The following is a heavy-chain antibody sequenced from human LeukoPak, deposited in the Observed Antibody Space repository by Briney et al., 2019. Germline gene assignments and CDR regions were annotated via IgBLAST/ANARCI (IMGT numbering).Heavy chain of an antibody. CDR1: GFTFSTYS. Sequence: GGSLRLSCAASGFTFSTYSMNWVRQAPGKGLEWVSSISSSSGYIYYADSVKGRFTISRDNSKNTLYLQMNSLRAEDTAVYYCAKEGPKSIAATGYYMDVWGKGTTVTISS. CDR2: ISSSSGYI. V-gene: IGHV3-21*04. D-gene: IGHD6-25*01. J-gene: IGHJ6*03. CDR3: AKEGPKSIAATGYYMDV.